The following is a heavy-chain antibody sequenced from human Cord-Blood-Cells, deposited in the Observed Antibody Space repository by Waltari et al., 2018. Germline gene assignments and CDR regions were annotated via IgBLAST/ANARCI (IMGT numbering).Heavy chain of an antibody. CDR3: ARLDSSSWSHFDY. D-gene: IGHD6-13*01. J-gene: IGHJ4*02. V-gene: IGHV3-53*01. CDR1: GFTVSSNY. Sequence: EVQLVESGGGLIQPGGSLRRTCAASGFTVSSNYLTWVRQAPGKGLEWVSVIYSGGSTYYADSVKGRFTISRDNSKNTLYLQMNSLRAEDTAVYYCARLDSSSWSHFDYWGQGTLVTVSS. CDR2: IYSGGST.